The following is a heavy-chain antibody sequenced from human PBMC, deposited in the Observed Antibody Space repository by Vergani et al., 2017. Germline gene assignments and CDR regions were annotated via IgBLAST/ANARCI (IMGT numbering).Heavy chain of an antibody. J-gene: IGHJ3*02. CDR3: VRVKGSNWNDHLYDI. V-gene: IGHV3-13*01. CDR2: IGTAGDT. CDR1: GFTFSTYD. Sequence: EVQLLESGGGLVQPGGSLRLSCAASGFTFSTYDMHWVRQATGKGLEWVSAIGTAGDTYYPGSVKGRFTISRDDSKSYLYLQMNSLQTEDTALYYCVRVKGSNWNDHLYDIWGQGTLVTVSS. D-gene: IGHD1-1*01.